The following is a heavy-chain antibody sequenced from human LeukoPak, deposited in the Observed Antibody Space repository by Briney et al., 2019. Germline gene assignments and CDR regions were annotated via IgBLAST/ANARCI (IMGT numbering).Heavy chain of an antibody. Sequence: GGSLRLSCAASGFTFCNDWMHWVRQAPGKGLVWVSRINTDGSTTTYADSVKGRFTISRDNAKNTLYLQMNSLRVEDTAVYYCARSRGGFYHYWGQGTLVTVSS. V-gene: IGHV3-74*01. D-gene: IGHD2/OR15-2a*01. CDR2: INTDGSTT. CDR1: GFTFCNDW. J-gene: IGHJ4*02. CDR3: ARSRGGFYHY.